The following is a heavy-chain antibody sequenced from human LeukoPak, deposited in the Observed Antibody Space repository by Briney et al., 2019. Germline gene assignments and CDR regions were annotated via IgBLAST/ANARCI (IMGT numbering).Heavy chain of an antibody. D-gene: IGHD2-21*01. CDR3: ARDQVIGPRPAQIAFDI. CDR1: GFTVSRNY. Sequence: GGSLRLSCAASGFTVSRNYMSWVRQAPGKGLEWVSSLSGRSTYIYYADSVRGRFTISRDNAKNSLYLQMNSLRAEDTAVYYCARDQVIGPRPAQIAFDIWGQGTMVTVSS. J-gene: IGHJ3*02. CDR2: LSGRSTYI. V-gene: IGHV3-21*01.